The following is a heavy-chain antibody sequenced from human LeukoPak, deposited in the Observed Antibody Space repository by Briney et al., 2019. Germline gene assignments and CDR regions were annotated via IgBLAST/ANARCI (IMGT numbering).Heavy chain of an antibody. V-gene: IGHV1-18*01. CDR3: ARDWGGYSSNLLDY. CDR1: GYTFTKYG. J-gene: IGHJ4*02. CDR2: ISAYNGNT. D-gene: IGHD6-13*01. Sequence: ASVKVSCKASGYTFTKYGITWVRQAPGQGLEWMGWISAYNGNTNYAQKLQGRVTMTTDTSTSTAYMELSSLRSEDTAVYYCARDWGGYSSNLLDYWGQGTLVTVSS.